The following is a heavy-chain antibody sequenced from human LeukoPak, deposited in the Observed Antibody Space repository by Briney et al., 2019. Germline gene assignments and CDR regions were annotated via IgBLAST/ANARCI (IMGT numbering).Heavy chain of an antibody. CDR1: GFTFSTYS. D-gene: IGHD2/OR15-2a*01. CDR3: ARDLNTGMDV. J-gene: IGHJ6*02. Sequence: PGGSLRLSCAASGFTFSTYSMNWVRRAPGKGLEWVSSISRSSSSSSIYYADSVKGRFTIFGDNAKNSLYLQMNSLRAEDTAIYYCARDLNTGMDVWGRGTTVTVSS. V-gene: IGHV3-21*04. CDR2: ISRSSSSSSI.